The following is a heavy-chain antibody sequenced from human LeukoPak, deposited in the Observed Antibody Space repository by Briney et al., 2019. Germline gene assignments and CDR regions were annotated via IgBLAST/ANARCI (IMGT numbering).Heavy chain of an antibody. CDR1: GGSFSGYY. J-gene: IGHJ4*02. D-gene: IGHD5-18*01. CDR2: INHSGST. CDR3: ARSGYSYDFDY. V-gene: IGHV4-34*01. Sequence: SETLSLTCAVYGGSFSGYYWSWIRQPPGKGLEWIGEINHSGSTNYNPSLKSRVTISVDTSKNQFSLKLSSVTAADTAVYYCARSGYSYDFDYWGQGTLVTVS.